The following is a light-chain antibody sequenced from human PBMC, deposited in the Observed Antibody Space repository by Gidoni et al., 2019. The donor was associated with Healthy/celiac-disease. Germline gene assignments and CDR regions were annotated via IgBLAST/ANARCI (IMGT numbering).Light chain of an antibody. V-gene: IGLV3-19*01. CDR3: NSRDSSGNPHYV. CDR2: GKN. Sequence: SSELTQDPSVSVALGQTVRITCQGDRLRSYYASWYQQKPGQAPVLVIYGKNNRPSGIPDRFSGSSSGNTASLTITGAQAEDEADYYCNSRDSSGNPHYVFGTGTKVTVL. CDR1: RLRSYY. J-gene: IGLJ1*01.